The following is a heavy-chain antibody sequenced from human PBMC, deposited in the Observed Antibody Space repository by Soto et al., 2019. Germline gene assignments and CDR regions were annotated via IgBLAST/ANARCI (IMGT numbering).Heavy chain of an antibody. CDR2: IRCNGGST. CDR1: GFTFSSYG. J-gene: IGHJ5*02. V-gene: IGHV3-33*01. D-gene: IGHD3-22*01. CDR3: ARDHSSGYYLDASEDWFDP. Sequence: PGGSLRLSCAASGFTFSSYGMHWVRQAPGKGLEWVSAIRCNGGSTYYADSVKGRFTISRDNSKNTLYLQMNSLRAEDTAVYYCARDHSSGYYLDASEDWFDPWGQGTLVTVSS.